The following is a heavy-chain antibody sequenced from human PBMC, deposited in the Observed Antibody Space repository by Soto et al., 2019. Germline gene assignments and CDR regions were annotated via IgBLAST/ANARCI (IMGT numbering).Heavy chain of an antibody. CDR1: GGSFSGYY. CDR3: ARGYSSSYHWFDP. CDR2: INHSGST. V-gene: IGHV4-34*01. D-gene: IGHD6-13*01. Sequence: SETLSLTCAVYGGSFSGYYLSWIRQPPGKGLEWIGEINHSGSTNYNPSLKSRVTISVDTSKNQFSLKLSSVTAADTAVYYCARGYSSSYHWFDPWGQGTLVTVSS. J-gene: IGHJ5*02.